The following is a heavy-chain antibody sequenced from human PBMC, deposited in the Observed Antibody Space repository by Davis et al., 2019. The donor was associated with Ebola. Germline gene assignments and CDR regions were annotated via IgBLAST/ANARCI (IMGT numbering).Heavy chain of an antibody. CDR3: ARGPYYFDSGSYDC. V-gene: IGHV4-31*02. D-gene: IGHD3-10*01. Sequence: SCTVSGGSISCGGYYWSWIRQHPGKGLDWIGYIFDSGNSYYNPSLQSPLTISVDTSKNQFSLKLRSVTVADTAVYYCARGPYYFDSGSYDCWGQGTLVTVSS. CDR2: IFDSGNS. CDR1: GGSISCGGYY. J-gene: IGHJ4*02.